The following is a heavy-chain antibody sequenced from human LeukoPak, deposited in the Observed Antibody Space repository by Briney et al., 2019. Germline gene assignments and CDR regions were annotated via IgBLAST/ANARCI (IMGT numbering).Heavy chain of an antibody. D-gene: IGHD1-1*01. CDR1: GGSFSGYY. J-gene: IGHJ5*02. Sequence: PSEILSLTCAVYGGSFSGYYWSWIRQPPGKGLEWIGEINHSGSTNYNPSLKSRVTISVDTSKNQFSLKLSSVTAADTAVYYCARARTGFDLWGQGALVTVSS. V-gene: IGHV4-34*01. CDR2: INHSGST. CDR3: ARARTGFDL.